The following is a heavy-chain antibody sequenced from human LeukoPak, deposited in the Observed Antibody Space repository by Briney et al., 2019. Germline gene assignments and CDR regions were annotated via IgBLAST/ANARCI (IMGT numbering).Heavy chain of an antibody. D-gene: IGHD4-17*01. Sequence: GGSLRLSCAASGFTFSSYSMNWVRQAPGKGLEWVSYISSSSSTIYYADSVKGRFTISRDNAKNSLGLQMNSLRVEDTAVYYCARHNGDYFYGLDYWGQGTLVTVSS. CDR3: ARHNGDYFYGLDY. CDR2: ISSSSSTI. CDR1: GFTFSSYS. J-gene: IGHJ4*02. V-gene: IGHV3-48*04.